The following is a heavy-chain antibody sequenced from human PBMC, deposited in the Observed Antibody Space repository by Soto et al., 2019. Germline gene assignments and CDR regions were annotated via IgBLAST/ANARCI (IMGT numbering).Heavy chain of an antibody. J-gene: IGHJ5*02. CDR3: VRGRIVVAGGFDP. CDR2: MNPSTGNT. D-gene: IGHD6-19*01. CDR1: GYTFTSYD. V-gene: IGHV1-8*01. Sequence: QVQLVQSGAEVKKPGASVKVSCKASGYTFTSYDIIWVRQATGQGLEWMGWMNPSTGNTDNAQKFQGRLTMTRNTSISTAHMELSSLRFEDTALYYCVRGRIVVAGGFDPWGQGTLVTVSS.